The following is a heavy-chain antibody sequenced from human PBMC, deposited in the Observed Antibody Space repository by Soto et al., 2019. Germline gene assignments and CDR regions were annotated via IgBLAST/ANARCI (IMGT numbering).Heavy chain of an antibody. CDR2: MNTNTNTT. Sequence: QVKLVQSGAEVKKPGASVKVSCKASGYTFTSYDIHWVRQATGQGLEWMGWMNTNTNTTDCAQKFQGRVTLTWNTSISTAYMELSSLKFDDTAVYYCAREVVGVAETTSLWLDPWGLGTLVTVSS. CDR1: GYTFTSYD. D-gene: IGHD1-26*01. CDR3: AREVVGVAETTSLWLDP. V-gene: IGHV1-8*01. J-gene: IGHJ5*02.